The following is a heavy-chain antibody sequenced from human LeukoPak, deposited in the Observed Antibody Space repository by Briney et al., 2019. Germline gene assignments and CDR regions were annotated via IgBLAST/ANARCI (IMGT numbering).Heavy chain of an antibody. J-gene: IGHJ4*02. CDR1: GYTFTSYG. Sequence: ASVKVSCKASGYTFTSYGISWVRQAPGQGLEWVGWISAYNGDTIYAQRLQGRVTMTTDTSTNTAYMEPRSLRSEDTGVYYCARDHWAMTAKTFDQWGRGTLITVSS. CDR2: ISAYNGDT. V-gene: IGHV1-18*01. CDR3: ARDHWAMTAKTFDQ. D-gene: IGHD7-27*01.